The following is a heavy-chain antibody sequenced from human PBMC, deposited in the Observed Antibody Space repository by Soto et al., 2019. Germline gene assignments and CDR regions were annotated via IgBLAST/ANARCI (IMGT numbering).Heavy chain of an antibody. V-gene: IGHV1-2*04. J-gene: IGHJ4*02. Sequence: QVQLVQSGAEVKKPGASVKVSCKASGYTFTGYYMHWVRQAPGQGLEWMGWINPNSGGTNYAQKFQGWVTMTRDTSISXXYXEXXRLRSDDTAVYYCARAHETYYDILTGYSEPYYFDYWGQGTLVTVSS. D-gene: IGHD3-9*01. CDR3: ARAHETYYDILTGYSEPYYFDY. CDR1: GYTFTGYY. CDR2: INPNSGGT.